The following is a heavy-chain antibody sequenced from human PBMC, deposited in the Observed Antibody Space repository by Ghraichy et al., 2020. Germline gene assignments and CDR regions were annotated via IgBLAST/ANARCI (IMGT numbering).Heavy chain of an antibody. D-gene: IGHD4-11*01. CDR2: IYHSGST. CDR1: GGSISSGGYS. Sequence: SETLSLTCAVSGGSISSGGYSWSWIRQPPGKGLEWIGYIYHSGSTYYNPSLKSRVTISVDRSKNQFSLKLSSVTAADTAVYYCARAWRGTTVWFDPWGQGTLVTVSS. CDR3: ARAWRGTTVWFDP. V-gene: IGHV4-30-2*01. J-gene: IGHJ5*02.